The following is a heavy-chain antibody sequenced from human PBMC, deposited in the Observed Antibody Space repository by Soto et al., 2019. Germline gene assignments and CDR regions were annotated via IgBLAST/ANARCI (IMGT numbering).Heavy chain of an antibody. V-gene: IGHV3-21*01. J-gene: IGHJ6*02. CDR2: ISISSTYI. Sequence: GSLRLSCAASGFTFTSYNMNWVRQAPGKGLEWVSSISISSTYIYYTDSVKGRFTISRDNAKNSLFLQMNSLRAEDTAVYFCARDFDSKYQYFGLDVWGQGTTVTVSS. D-gene: IGHD2-2*01. CDR3: ARDFDSKYQYFGLDV. CDR1: GFTFTSYN.